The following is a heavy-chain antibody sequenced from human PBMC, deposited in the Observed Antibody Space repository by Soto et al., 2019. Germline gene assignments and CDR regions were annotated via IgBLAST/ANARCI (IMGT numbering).Heavy chain of an antibody. Sequence: ASVKVSCKASGYTFTSYGISWVRQAPGQGLEWMGWISAYNGNTNYAQKLQGRVTMTTDTSTSTACMEHRSLRSDDTAVYYCARAIAARPSVYDYGMDVWGQGSTVTVS. CDR1: GYTFTSYG. CDR2: ISAYNGNT. CDR3: ARAIAARPSVYDYGMDV. D-gene: IGHD6-6*01. J-gene: IGHJ6*02. V-gene: IGHV1-18*04.